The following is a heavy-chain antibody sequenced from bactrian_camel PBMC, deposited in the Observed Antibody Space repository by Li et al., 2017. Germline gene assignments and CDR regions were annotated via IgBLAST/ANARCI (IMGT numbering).Heavy chain of an antibody. CDR2: IDRDGST. D-gene: IGHD7*01. J-gene: IGHJ4*01. Sequence: HVQLVESGGGSVQAGGSLTLSCAASGYTYSTYSMGWFRQAPGKEREAVAAIDRDGSTSYGAAVKGRFTISRDNAKNTLSLQMNSLISEDTALYHCGTGGYNAYVAGRGNLGQGTQVTVS. V-gene: IGHV3S53*01. CDR1: GYTYSTYS. CDR3: GTGGYNAYVAGRGN.